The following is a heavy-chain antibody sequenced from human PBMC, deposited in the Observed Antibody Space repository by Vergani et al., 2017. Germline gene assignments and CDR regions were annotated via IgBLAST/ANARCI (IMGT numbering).Heavy chain of an antibody. CDR2: ISGSGGST. CDR3: AKDLTIYSGSYYAFDI. D-gene: IGHD1-26*01. Sequence: VQLVQSGAEVKKPGSSVKVSCKASGGTFSSYAMSWVRQAPGKGLEWVSAISGSGGSTYYADSVKGRFTISRDNSKNTLYLQMNSLRAEDTAVYYCAKDLTIYSGSYYAFDIWGQGTMVTVSS. V-gene: IGHV3-23*04. CDR1: GGTFSSYA. J-gene: IGHJ3*02.